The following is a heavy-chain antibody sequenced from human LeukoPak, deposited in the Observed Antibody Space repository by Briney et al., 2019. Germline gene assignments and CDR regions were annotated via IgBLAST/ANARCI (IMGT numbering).Heavy chain of an antibody. J-gene: IGHJ4*01. V-gene: IGHV3-30*19. D-gene: IGHD1-26*01. Sequence: GGSLRPSCAASGFTFSSYGMHWVRQAPGKGLEWVAVLSFDGNNEYYAGSVKGRFTISRDNSKNTLYLQMNSLRAEDTAVYYCATDRWSRSYQGYFDYWGQGTLVTVSS. CDR2: LSFDGNNE. CDR3: ATDRWSRSYQGYFDY. CDR1: GFTFSSYG.